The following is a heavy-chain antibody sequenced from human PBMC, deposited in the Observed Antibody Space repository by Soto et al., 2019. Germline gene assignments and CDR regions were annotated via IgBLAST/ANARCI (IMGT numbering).Heavy chain of an antibody. CDR2: IYYSGST. J-gene: IGHJ5*02. V-gene: IGHV4-31*03. Sequence: PSETLSLTCTVSGGSISSGGYYWSWIRQHPGKGLEWIGYIYYSGSTYYNPSLKSRVTISVDTSKNQFSLKLSSVTAAATAVYYCARDRSTSSYNWFDPWGQGTLVTVSS. D-gene: IGHD2-2*01. CDR3: ARDRSTSSYNWFDP. CDR1: GGSISSGGYY.